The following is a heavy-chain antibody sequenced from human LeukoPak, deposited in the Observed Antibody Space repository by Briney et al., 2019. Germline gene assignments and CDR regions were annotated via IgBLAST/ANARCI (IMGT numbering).Heavy chain of an antibody. Sequence: GASVKVSCKASGYTFTSYDINWVRQATGQGLEWTGWMNPNSGNTGYAQKFQGRVTMTRNTSISTAYMELSSLRSEDTAVYYCARGGGVAATFEAFDIWGQGTMVTVSS. V-gene: IGHV1-8*01. J-gene: IGHJ3*02. D-gene: IGHD2-15*01. CDR3: ARGGGVAATFEAFDI. CDR2: MNPNSGNT. CDR1: GYTFTSYD.